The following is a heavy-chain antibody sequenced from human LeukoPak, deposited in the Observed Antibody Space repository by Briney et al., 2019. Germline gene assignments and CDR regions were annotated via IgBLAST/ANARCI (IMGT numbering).Heavy chain of an antibody. CDR2: ISAYNGNT. D-gene: IGHD3-9*01. CDR1: GYTFTSYG. V-gene: IGHV1-18*01. Sequence: ASVKVSCRASGYTFTSYGISWVRQAPGQGLEWMGWISAYNGNTNYAQKLQGRVTMTTDTSTSTAYMELRSLRSDDTAVYYCAREGSRRYYDILTGYAQGSPYGMDVWGQGTTVTVSS. CDR3: AREGSRRYYDILTGYAQGSPYGMDV. J-gene: IGHJ6*02.